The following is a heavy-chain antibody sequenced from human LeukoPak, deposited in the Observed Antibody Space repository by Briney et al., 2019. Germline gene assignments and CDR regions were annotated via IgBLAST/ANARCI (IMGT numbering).Heavy chain of an antibody. V-gene: IGHV1-18*01. J-gene: IGHJ6*02. CDR2: ISAYNGNT. Sequence: ASAKVSCKASGYTFTSYGISWVRQAPGQGLEWMGWISAYNGNTNYAQKLQGRVTMTEDTSTDTAYMELSSLRSEDTAVYYCATEGITGTSAYYYYGMDVWGQGTTVTVSS. D-gene: IGHD1-14*01. CDR1: GYTFTSYG. CDR3: ATEGITGTSAYYYYGMDV.